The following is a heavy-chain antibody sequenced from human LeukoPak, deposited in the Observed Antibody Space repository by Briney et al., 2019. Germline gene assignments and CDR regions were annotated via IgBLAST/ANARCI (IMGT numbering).Heavy chain of an antibody. J-gene: IGHJ4*02. CDR1: GYSLTSYW. D-gene: IGHD1-26*01. V-gene: IGHV5-51*01. CDR3: ARLSGSYPSAPDY. Sequence: GESLKISCKGSGYSLTSYWIGWVRQLPGKGLEWLGIIYPADSDTSYNPSFQGQVSISVDRSISTSYLQWSSLKASDTAMYYCARLSGSYPSAPDYWGQGTLVTVSS. CDR2: IYPADSDT.